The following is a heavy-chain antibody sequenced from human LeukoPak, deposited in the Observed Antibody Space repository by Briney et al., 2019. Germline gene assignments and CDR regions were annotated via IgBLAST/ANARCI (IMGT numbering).Heavy chain of an antibody. CDR1: GFAVSSNH. CDR2: IHSGGST. Sequence: PGGSLRLSCAASGFAVSSNHMNWVRQAPGKGLEWVSLIHSGGSTYYADSVKGRFTNSRDNSRNTLDLQMNTLRAEDTAVYYCARGLAQAGILGVFDYWGQGTLVTVSS. V-gene: IGHV3-53*01. CDR3: ARGLAQAGILGVFDY. D-gene: IGHD6-13*01. J-gene: IGHJ4*02.